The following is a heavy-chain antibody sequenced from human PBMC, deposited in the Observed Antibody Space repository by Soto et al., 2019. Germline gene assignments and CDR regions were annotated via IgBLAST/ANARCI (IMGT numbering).Heavy chain of an antibody. CDR3: AKGRGYCTSTSCYVGSDY. V-gene: IGHV3-23*01. D-gene: IGHD2-2*01. CDR2: ISGSGFST. CDR1: GFTFSSYA. Sequence: EVQLLESGGGLVQPGGSLRLSCAASGFTFSSYAMSWVRQAPGKGLEWVSAISGSGFSTYYADSVKGRFTISRDNSKNPLYLQMNSLRAEDTAVYYCAKGRGYCTSTSCYVGSDYWGQGTLVTVSS. J-gene: IGHJ4*02.